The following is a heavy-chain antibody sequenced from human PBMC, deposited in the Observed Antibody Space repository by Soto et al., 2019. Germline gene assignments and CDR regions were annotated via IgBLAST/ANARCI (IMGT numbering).Heavy chain of an antibody. CDR3: EAHHYYDSSGYFLREQTIVVAFDI. J-gene: IGHJ3*02. CDR1: GFTFDDYA. D-gene: IGHD3-22*01. V-gene: IGHV3-9*01. Sequence: EVQLVESGGGLVQPGRSLRLSCAASGFTFDDYAMHWVRQAPGKGLEWVSGISWNSGSIGYEDSVKGRFTISRDNAKNSMYLQMNSLIAEDTALYYCEAHHYYDSSGYFLREQTIVVAFDIWGQGTMVTVSS. CDR2: ISWNSGSI.